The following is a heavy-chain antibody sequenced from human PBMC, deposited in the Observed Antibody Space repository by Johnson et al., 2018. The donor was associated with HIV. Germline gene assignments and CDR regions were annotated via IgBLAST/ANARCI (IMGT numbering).Heavy chain of an antibody. D-gene: IGHD1-26*01. J-gene: IGHJ3*02. CDR3: TAHYRNAFDI. CDR2: IKSKTDGGTT. V-gene: IGHV3-15*01. Sequence: MKLVESGGGVVQPGRSLRLSCAASGFSFSNAWMNWVRQAPGKGLEWVGRIKSKTDGGTTDYAAPVKGRFTLSRDDSKNTLFLQMNSLKTEDTALYYCTAHYRNAFDIWGQGTMVTVSS. CDR1: GFSFSNAW.